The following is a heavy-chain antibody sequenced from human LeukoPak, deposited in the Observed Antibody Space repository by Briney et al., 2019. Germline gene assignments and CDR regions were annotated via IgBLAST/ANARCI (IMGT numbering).Heavy chain of an antibody. Sequence: GGSLRLSCAASGFTFSSYWMSWVRQAPGRGLEWVANIKQDGNEVHYVESVKGRFTISRDNAKNSLYLQMNSLRAEDTAVYYCARLSRATISLDYWGQGTLVTVSS. V-gene: IGHV3-7*03. J-gene: IGHJ4*02. CDR2: IKQDGNEV. CDR3: ARLSRATISLDY. D-gene: IGHD5-12*01. CDR1: GFTFSSYW.